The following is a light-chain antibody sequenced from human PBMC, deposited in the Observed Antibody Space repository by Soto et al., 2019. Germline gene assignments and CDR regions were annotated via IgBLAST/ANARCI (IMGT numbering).Light chain of an antibody. J-gene: IGKJ5*01. Sequence: SLGTLSLYQCERATLSPSAGQSVSSNYLAWYPQKPGQAPRLLIYGASTRATGIPARFSGSGSGTEFTLTISSLQSEDFAVYYCQQYNNWPITFGQGTRLEI. V-gene: IGKV3-15*01. CDR3: QQYNNWPIT. CDR1: QSVSSN. CDR2: GAS.